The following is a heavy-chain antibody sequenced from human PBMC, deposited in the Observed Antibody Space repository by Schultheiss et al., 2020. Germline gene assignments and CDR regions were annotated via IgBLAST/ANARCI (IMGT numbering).Heavy chain of an antibody. CDR2: IYYSGST. J-gene: IGHJ4*02. CDR3: ARSRAPRTYYYDSSGSPLGY. Sequence: SETLSLTCSVSGGSISSNYWSWIRQPPGKGLEWIGYIYYSGSTYYNPSLKSRVTISVDTSKNQFSLKLSSVTAADTAVYYCARSRAPRTYYYDSSGSPLGYWGQGTLVTVSS. V-gene: IGHV4-59*01. D-gene: IGHD3-22*01. CDR1: GGSISSNY.